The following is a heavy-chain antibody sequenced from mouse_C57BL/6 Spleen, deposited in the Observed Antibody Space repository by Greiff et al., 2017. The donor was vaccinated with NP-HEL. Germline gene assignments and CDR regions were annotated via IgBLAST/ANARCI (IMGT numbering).Heavy chain of an antibody. CDR2: INPSSGYT. J-gene: IGHJ2*01. Sequence: QVQLKQSGAELARPGASVKMSCKASGYTFTSYTMHWVKQRPGQGLEWIGYINPSSGYTKYNQKFKDKATLTADKSSSTAYMQLSSLTSEDSAVYYCARSGGSSLFDYWGQGTTLTVSS. D-gene: IGHD1-1*01. V-gene: IGHV1-4*01. CDR3: ARSGGSSLFDY. CDR1: GYTFTSYT.